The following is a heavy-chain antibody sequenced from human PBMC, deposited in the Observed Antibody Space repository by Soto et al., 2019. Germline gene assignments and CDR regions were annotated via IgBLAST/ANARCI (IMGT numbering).Heavy chain of an antibody. CDR2: ITPFNGDV. CDR1: GYTFPQHY. V-gene: IGHV1-45*02. D-gene: IGHD1-26*01. Sequence: QMQLVQCGAEVKKTGSSVKVSCKASGYTFPQHYLRWVRQAPGQALEWMGWITPFNGDVNYAQKFQERVTITRDRSLNTAYMEMSSLKSEDTAMYYCATGGAGPAPFTWELPDHWGQGTLVTVSS. J-gene: IGHJ4*02. CDR3: ATGGAGPAPFTWELPDH.